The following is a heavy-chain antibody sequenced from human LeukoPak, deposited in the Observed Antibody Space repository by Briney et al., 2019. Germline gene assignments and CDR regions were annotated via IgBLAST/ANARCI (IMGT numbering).Heavy chain of an antibody. D-gene: IGHD2/OR15-2a*01. CDR3: AKDRNSDLDY. J-gene: IGHJ4*02. V-gene: IGHV3-30*18. CDR2: ISYDGSNK. CDR1: GFTFSSYG. Sequence: GGSLRLSCAASGFTFSSYGMHWVRQAPGKGLEWVAVISYDGSNKYYADSVKGRFTISRDNSKNTLYLQMNSLRAEDTAVYYCAKDRNSDLDYWGQGTLVTVSS.